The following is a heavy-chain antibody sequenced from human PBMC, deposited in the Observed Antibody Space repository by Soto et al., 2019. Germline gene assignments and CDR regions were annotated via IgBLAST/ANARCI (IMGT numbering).Heavy chain of an antibody. V-gene: IGHV3-30*03. CDR1: GFTFSHYG. J-gene: IGHJ4*02. Sequence: QVQLVESGGGVVQPGRSLRLSCAASGFTFSHYGIHWVRQAPGKGLEWLAVISYDGSNKHYADSVKSRFTVSRDNSKNTLYLQMNSLRAEDTAVYFCARYSGKYQGPIDYWGQGTLVTVSS. D-gene: IGHD1-26*01. CDR2: ISYDGSNK. CDR3: ARYSGKYQGPIDY.